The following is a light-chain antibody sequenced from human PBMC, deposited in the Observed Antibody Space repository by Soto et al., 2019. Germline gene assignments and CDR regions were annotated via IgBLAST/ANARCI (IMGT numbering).Light chain of an antibody. J-gene: IGKJ1*01. CDR1: QSVNNNF. CDR3: QQYGNSPQT. Sequence: EIVLTQSPGTLSLSPGERVTLSCRASQSVNNNFLSWYQQKPGQAPRLLIYAASSGATGIPDRFSGSGSGTDFTLTISRLEPEDFAVYYCQQYGNSPQTFGQGTKVDI. V-gene: IGKV3-20*01. CDR2: AAS.